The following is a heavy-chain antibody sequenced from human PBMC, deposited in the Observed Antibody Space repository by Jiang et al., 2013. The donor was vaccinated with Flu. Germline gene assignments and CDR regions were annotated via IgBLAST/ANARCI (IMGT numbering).Heavy chain of an antibody. Sequence: QLVESGGGLVQPGRSLRLSCAASGFSFNLYAMHWVRQGPGKGLEWVSGITWNSGNIHYADSVKGRFTISRDNAKKSVYLQMNSLRAEDTALYYCAKVEWFGDSYYFDYWGQGTLVTVSS. V-gene: IGHV3-9*01. D-gene: IGHD3-10*01. CDR3: AKVEWFGDSYYFDY. CDR1: GFSFNLYA. CDR2: ITWNSGNI. J-gene: IGHJ4*02.